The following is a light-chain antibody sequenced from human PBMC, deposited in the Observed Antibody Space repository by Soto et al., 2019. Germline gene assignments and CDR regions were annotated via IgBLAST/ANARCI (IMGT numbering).Light chain of an antibody. CDR3: QQYGSSRQT. CDR1: QSVSSNY. V-gene: IGKV3-20*01. J-gene: IGKJ1*01. Sequence: EIVLTQSPGTLSLSPGERATLSCRASQSVSSNYLAWYQQTPGQAPRLLIYGASSRATGIPDRFSGSGSGTDFTLTISRLETEDFAVYYCQQYGSSRQTFGQGTKVDIK. CDR2: GAS.